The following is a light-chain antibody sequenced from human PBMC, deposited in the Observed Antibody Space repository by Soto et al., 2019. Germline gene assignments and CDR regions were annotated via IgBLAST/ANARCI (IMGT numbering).Light chain of an antibody. J-gene: IGKJ1*01. V-gene: IGKV3-11*01. CDR2: DAS. CDR3: QQRSNWPRT. Sequence: EIVITQSPATLSGSPGERATLSCRASQSVSSNLAWYQQKPGQAPRLLIYDASSRATGIPARFSGSGSGTDFTLTISSLEPEDFAVYYCQQRSNWPRTFGQGTKVDIK. CDR1: QSVSSN.